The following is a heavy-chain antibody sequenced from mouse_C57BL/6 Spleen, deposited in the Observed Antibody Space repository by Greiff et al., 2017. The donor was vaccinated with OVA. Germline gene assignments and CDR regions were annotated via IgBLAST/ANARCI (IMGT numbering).Heavy chain of an antibody. D-gene: IGHD2-3*01. CDR2: IYPGNGDT. Sequence: EVKLMEPGAELVRPGASVKFSCTASGFTFKDDYMPWVKQRPEQGLEWIGWIYPGNGDTEYASKFQGKATLTADTSSNTAYLQLSSLTSEDTAVYYCATAQYDSYPAWFAYWGQGTLVTVSA. V-gene: IGHV14-4*01. J-gene: IGHJ3*01. CDR3: ATAQYDSYPAWFAY. CDR1: GFTFKDDY.